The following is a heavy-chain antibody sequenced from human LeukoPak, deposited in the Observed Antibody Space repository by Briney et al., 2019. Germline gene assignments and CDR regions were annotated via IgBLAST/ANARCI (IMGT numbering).Heavy chain of an antibody. J-gene: IGHJ4*02. V-gene: IGHV3-53*01. CDR3: ARDTYGGNPPDY. CDR1: GFTVSSNY. Sequence: GGSLRLSCAASGFTVSSNYMSWVRQAPGKGLEWVSVIYSGGSTYYADSVKGRFTISRDNSKNTLYLQMNSLRAEDTAVYYCARDTYGGNPPDYWGQGTLVTVSS. D-gene: IGHD4-23*01. CDR2: IYSGGST.